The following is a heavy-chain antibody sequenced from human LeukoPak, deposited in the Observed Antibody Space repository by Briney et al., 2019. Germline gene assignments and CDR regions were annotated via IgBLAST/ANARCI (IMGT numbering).Heavy chain of an antibody. CDR1: GGSISSYY. CDR2: IYHSGST. CDR3: ARKGYCTGGSCYVDY. J-gene: IGHJ4*02. V-gene: IGHV4-59*01. Sequence: SETLSLTCTVSGGSISSYYWSWIRKPPGKGLEWIGYIYHSGSTKYNPSLKSRATISVDTSKNQFSLKLSSVTAADTAVYYCARKGYCTGGSCYVDYWGQGTLVTVSS. D-gene: IGHD2-15*01.